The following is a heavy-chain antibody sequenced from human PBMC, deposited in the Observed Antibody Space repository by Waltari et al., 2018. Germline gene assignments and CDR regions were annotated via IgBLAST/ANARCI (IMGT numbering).Heavy chain of an antibody. CDR1: GYSFTSY. D-gene: IGHD1-1*01. J-gene: IGHJ3*02. V-gene: IGHV4-30-4*08. CDR2: IYYSGST. CDR3: ARDREPIHAFDI. Sequence: VQLVQSGAEVKKPGESLKISCKGSGYSFTSYWIGWVRQPPGKGLEWIGYIYYSGSTYYNPSLKSRVTISVDTSKNQFSLKLSSVTAADTAVYYCARDREPIHAFDIWGQGTMVTVSS.